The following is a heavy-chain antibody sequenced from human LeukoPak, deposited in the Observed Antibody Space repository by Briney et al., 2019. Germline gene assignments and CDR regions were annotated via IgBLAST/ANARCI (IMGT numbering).Heavy chain of an antibody. CDR2: INPTGGST. D-gene: IGHD3-3*01. J-gene: IGHJ4*02. CDR3: ARAGSGYSVDY. Sequence: ASVKVSCKASGYSFTTYYMHWVRQAPGQGLEWMGIINPTGGSTNYAQKFEGRVTMTRDTSTSTVYMELSSLRSEDTAVYYCARAGSGYSVDYWGQGTLVTVSS. CDR1: GYSFTTYY. V-gene: IGHV1-46*01.